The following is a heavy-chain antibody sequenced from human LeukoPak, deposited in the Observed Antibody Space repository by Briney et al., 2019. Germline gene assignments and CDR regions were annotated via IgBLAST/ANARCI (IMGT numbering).Heavy chain of an antibody. Sequence: SETLSLTCAVYGGSSSGYYWSWIRQPPGKGLEWIGEINHSGSTNYNPSLKSRVTISVDTSKNQFSLKLSSVTAADTAVYYCARGRVTAMDYWGQGTLVTVSS. CDR2: INHSGST. CDR3: ARGRVTAMDY. J-gene: IGHJ4*02. CDR1: GGSSSGYY. V-gene: IGHV4-34*01. D-gene: IGHD2-21*02.